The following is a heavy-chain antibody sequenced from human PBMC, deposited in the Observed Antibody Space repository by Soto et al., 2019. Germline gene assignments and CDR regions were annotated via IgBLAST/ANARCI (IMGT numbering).Heavy chain of an antibody. J-gene: IGHJ4*02. D-gene: IGHD4-17*01. V-gene: IGHV3-23*01. CDR2: ITDNGDST. CDR3: AKERATTTAFDY. Sequence: PGGSLRLSCAASGFTFSRDGMSWVRQAPGKGLEWVSLITDNGDSTYYADSVKGRFTISRDNTKNTLFLQMNSLRAEDTAVYYCAKERATTTAFDYWGQGALVTVSS. CDR1: GFTFSRDG.